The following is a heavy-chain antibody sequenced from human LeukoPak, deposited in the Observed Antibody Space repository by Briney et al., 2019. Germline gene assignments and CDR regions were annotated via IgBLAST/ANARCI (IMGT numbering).Heavy chain of an antibody. Sequence: GGSLRLSCAASGFTFSSYAMSWVRQAPGKGLEWVSYISSSSSTIYYADSVKGRFTISRDNAKNSLYLQMNSLRAEDTAVYYCARDKLGESYYFDYWGQGTLVTVSS. CDR3: ARDKLGESYYFDY. CDR1: GFTFSSYA. J-gene: IGHJ4*02. V-gene: IGHV3-48*01. CDR2: ISSSSSTI. D-gene: IGHD3-16*01.